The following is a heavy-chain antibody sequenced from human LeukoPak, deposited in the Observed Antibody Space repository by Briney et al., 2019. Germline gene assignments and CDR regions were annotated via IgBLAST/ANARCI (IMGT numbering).Heavy chain of an antibody. Sequence: ASVKVSCKASGYTFTSYGIGWVRQAPGQGPEWMGWINFYNGNTYDAQKLQGRVTLTTDTSTSTAYIELRSLRSDEPPVYYVARDGEGDSSCDYWGQGTLVTVSS. J-gene: IGHJ4*02. V-gene: IGHV1-18*01. CDR1: GYTFTSYG. CDR3: ARDGEGDSSCDY. CDR2: INFYNGNT. D-gene: IGHD5-18*01.